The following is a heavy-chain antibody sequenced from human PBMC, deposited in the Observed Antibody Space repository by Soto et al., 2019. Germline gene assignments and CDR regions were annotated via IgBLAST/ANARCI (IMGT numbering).Heavy chain of an antibody. J-gene: IGHJ4*02. V-gene: IGHV3-23*01. D-gene: IGHD5-18*01. CDR3: AKNSREYSYGAIDY. CDR2: ISGSGVSA. Sequence: EVQLLESGGGLVQPGGSLRLSCAASGFTFSNYAMSWVRQAPGKGLEWVSGISGSGVSAYYADSVKGRFTISRDNSKNTLYLQMNSMRAEGTAIYYCAKNSREYSYGAIDYWGQGTLVTVSS. CDR1: GFTFSNYA.